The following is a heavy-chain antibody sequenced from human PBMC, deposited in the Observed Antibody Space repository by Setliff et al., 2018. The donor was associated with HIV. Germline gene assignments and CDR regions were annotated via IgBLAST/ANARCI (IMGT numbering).Heavy chain of an antibody. D-gene: IGHD4-17*01. CDR2: IYYSGST. J-gene: IGHJ6*04. Sequence: PSETLSLTCTVSGGSISSSSYYWGWIRQPPGRGLEWIGSIYYSGSTYYNPSLKSRVTISVDTSKNQFSLKLSSVTAADTAVYYCAREPNYGDLDVWGKGTTVTVSS. CDR3: AREPNYGDLDV. V-gene: IGHV4-39*07. CDR1: GGSISSSSYY.